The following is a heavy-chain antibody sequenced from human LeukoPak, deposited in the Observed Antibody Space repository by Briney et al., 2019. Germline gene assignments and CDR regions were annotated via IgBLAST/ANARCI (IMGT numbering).Heavy chain of an antibody. J-gene: IGHJ3*02. Sequence: GRSLRLSCAASGFTFSSYGMHWVRQAPGKGLEWVALISYDGGKNYYADSVKGRFTISRDNSKNTLYLQMNSLIPDDTAVYYCAKGRQQWWTSDALDIWGQGTMVTVSS. D-gene: IGHD5-18*01. CDR1: GFTFSSYG. CDR2: ISYDGGKN. V-gene: IGHV3-30*18. CDR3: AKGRQQWWTSDALDI.